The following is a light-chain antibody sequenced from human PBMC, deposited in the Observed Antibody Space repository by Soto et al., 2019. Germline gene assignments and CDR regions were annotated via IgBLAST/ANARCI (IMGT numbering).Light chain of an antibody. CDR1: QSVSSN. V-gene: IGKV3-20*01. J-gene: IGKJ5*01. Sequence: EMVMTQSPATLSVSPGERATLSFRASQSVSSNLAWYQQKPGQAPRLLIYAASTRATGIPARFSGSGSGTDFTLTISRLEPEDFAVYYCQQYGSSPRTFGQGTRLEI. CDR2: AAS. CDR3: QQYGSSPRT.